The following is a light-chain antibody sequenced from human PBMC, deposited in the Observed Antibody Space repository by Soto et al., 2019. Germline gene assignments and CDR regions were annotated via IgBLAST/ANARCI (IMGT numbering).Light chain of an antibody. CDR1: QDVSND. V-gene: IGKV1-17*01. CDR3: QQYNSYPWT. CDR2: GAS. Sequence: DIQMTQSPPSLSASVGDRVTITCRASQDVSNDLVWFQQKPGKAPKRLIFGASNLESGVPSRFSGSESGTGFTLTISSLQPDDFATFYCQQYNSYPWTFGQGTKVDIK. J-gene: IGKJ1*01.